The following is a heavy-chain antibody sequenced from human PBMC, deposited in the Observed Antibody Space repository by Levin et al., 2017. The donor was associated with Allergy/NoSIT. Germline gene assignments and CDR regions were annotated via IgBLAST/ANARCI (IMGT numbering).Heavy chain of an antibody. J-gene: IGHJ4*02. V-gene: IGHV1-2*02. CDR1: GYTFTVYY. CDR3: ARVPQLEHHY. D-gene: IGHD1-1*01. Sequence: ASVKVSCKASGYTFTVYYIHWVRQAPGQGLEWMGWINPNSGGTNYAQKFQGRVTMTRDTSISTAYMELSRLRSDDTAVYYCARVPQLEHHYWGQGTLVTVSS. CDR2: INPNSGGT.